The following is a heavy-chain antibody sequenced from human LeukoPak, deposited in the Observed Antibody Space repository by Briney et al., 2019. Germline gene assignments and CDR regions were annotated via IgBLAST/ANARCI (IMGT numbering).Heavy chain of an antibody. D-gene: IGHD6-19*01. CDR3: AKDHGFFSSGWNPLFDY. V-gene: IGHV3-23*01. J-gene: IGHJ4*02. Sequence: GGSLRLSCAASGCTFSRYAMSWGRQAPGKGREWGSTVSESGSSTYSADSVKGRVTISRDTSENTLYLQMNSLSAADTAVYYCAKDHGFFSSGWNPLFDYWGQGTLVTVSS. CDR2: VSESGSST. CDR1: GCTFSRYA.